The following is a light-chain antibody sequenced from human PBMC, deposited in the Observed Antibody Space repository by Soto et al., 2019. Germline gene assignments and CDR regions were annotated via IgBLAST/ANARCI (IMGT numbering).Light chain of an antibody. V-gene: IGKV3-20*01. CDR3: QQYGSSPLT. CDR1: QSVSSN. CDR2: GAS. J-gene: IGKJ4*01. Sequence: IVMTKSPATLSVSPGERATLSCRASQSVSSNLAWYQQKPGQAPRLLIYGASSRATGIPDRFSGSGSGTDFTLTISRLEPEDFAVYYWQQYGSSPLTFGGGTKVDIK.